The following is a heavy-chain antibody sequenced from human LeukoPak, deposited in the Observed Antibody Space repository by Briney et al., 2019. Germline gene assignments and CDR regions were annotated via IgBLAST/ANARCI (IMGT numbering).Heavy chain of an antibody. CDR1: GGSISSGSYY. J-gene: IGHJ4*02. V-gene: IGHV4-61*02. CDR3: ARTLTPLRTGFDY. Sequence: SETLSLTCTVSGGSISSGSYYWSWIRQPAGKGLEWIGRIYTSGSTYCNPSLKSRVSISVDTSKNQFSLRLSSVTAADTAVYYCARTLTPLRTGFDYWGQGTLVTVSS. D-gene: IGHD4-11*01. CDR2: IYTSGST.